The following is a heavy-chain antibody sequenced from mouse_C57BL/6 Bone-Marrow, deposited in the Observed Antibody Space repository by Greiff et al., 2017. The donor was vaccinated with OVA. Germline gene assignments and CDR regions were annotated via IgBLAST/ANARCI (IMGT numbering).Heavy chain of an antibody. J-gene: IGHJ3*01. CDR1: GFTFSSYT. Sequence: EVQLVESGGGLVKPGGSLKLSCAASGFTFSSYTMSWVRQTPEKRLEWVATISGGGGNTYYPDSVKGRFTISRDNAKNPLYLQMSSLRSEDTALYYCARSFAYWGQGTLVTVSA. CDR2: ISGGGGNT. CDR3: ARSFAY. V-gene: IGHV5-9*01.